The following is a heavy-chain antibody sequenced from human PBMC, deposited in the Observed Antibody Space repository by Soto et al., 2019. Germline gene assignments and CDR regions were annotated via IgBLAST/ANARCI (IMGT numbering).Heavy chain of an antibody. Sequence: ASVKVSCKTSGYTFTSFGISGVRQAPGQGLEWMGWITTDKGKTNYAQKFQGRVTMTTDTSTSTAYMELRSLRSDDTAVYYCATRSPAFDYWGQGTLVTVSS. V-gene: IGHV1-18*01. CDR2: ITTDKGKT. J-gene: IGHJ4*02. CDR1: GYTFTSFG. CDR3: ATRSPAFDY.